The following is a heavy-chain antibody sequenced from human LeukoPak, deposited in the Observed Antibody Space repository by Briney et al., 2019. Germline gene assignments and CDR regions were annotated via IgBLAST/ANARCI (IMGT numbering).Heavy chain of an antibody. J-gene: IGHJ4*02. CDR1: GFTFSRYS. V-gene: IGHV3-21*06. Sequence: KSGGSLRLSCAASGFTFSRYSMNWVRQAPGKGLEWVSSISTVSRYIYYADPVKGRFTISRDNAKSLLYLQMNNLRAEDTAVYYCARVIEDSGSYFCDYWGQGTLVTVSS. CDR3: ARVIEDSGSYFCDY. D-gene: IGHD1-26*01. CDR2: ISTVSRYI.